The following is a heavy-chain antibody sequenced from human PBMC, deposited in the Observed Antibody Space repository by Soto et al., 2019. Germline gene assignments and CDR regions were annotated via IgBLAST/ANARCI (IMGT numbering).Heavy chain of an antibody. J-gene: IGHJ6*02. V-gene: IGHV3-30*18. CDR3: AKVSQEGTGSYYAYYYYAMDV. Sequence: PGGSLRLSCAASGFTFSTYGMHWVRQAPGKGLEWVAVISFEGSDKYYADSVKGRFTVSRDNSKNTLYLQMNSLRVEDTAVYFCAKVSQEGTGSYYAYYYYAMDVWGQGTTVTVSS. CDR2: ISFEGSDK. CDR1: GFTFSTYG. D-gene: IGHD1-26*01.